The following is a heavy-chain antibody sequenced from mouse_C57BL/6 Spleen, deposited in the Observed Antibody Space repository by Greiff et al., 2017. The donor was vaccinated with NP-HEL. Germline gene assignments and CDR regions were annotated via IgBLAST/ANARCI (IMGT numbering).Heavy chain of an antibody. V-gene: IGHV1-19*01. Sequence: EVQLQQSGPVLVKPGASVKMSCKASGYTFTDYYMNWVKQSHGKSLEWIGVINPYNGGTSYNQKFKGKATLTVDKSSSTAYMELNSLTSEDSAVYYCARDYGSIWFAYWGQGTLVTVSA. J-gene: IGHJ3*01. CDR1: GYTFTDYY. D-gene: IGHD1-1*01. CDR3: ARDYGSIWFAY. CDR2: INPYNGGT.